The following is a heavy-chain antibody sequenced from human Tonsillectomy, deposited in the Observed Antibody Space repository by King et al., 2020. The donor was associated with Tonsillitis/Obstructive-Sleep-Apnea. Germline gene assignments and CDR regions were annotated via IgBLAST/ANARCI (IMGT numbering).Heavy chain of an antibody. Sequence: QLVQSGAEVKKPGDSLKISCKGSGYSFTDYWIGWVCQMPGKGLEWMGVIYPGDSHTRYSPSFQGQVTISADKSIITAYLQWSSLKASDTAMYYCARRGYHDYSNWFDPWGQGTLVTVSS. V-gene: IGHV5-51*01. CDR2: IYPGDSHT. CDR3: ARRGYHDYSNWFDP. J-gene: IGHJ5*02. CDR1: GYSFTDYW. D-gene: IGHD4-11*01.